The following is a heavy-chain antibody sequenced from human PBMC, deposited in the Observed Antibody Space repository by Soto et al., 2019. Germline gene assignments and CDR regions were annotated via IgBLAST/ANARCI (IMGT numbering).Heavy chain of an antibody. V-gene: IGHV3-30-3*01. CDR2: ISYDGSNK. D-gene: IGHD5-12*01. CDR3: ARALGYGASYGMDV. CDR1: GFTFSSYA. Sequence: GGSLRLSCAASGFTFSSYAMHWVRQAPGKGLEWVAVISYDGSNKYYADSVKGRFTISRDNSKNTLYLQMNSLRAEDTAVYYCARALGYGASYGMDVWGQGTTVTVSS. J-gene: IGHJ6*02.